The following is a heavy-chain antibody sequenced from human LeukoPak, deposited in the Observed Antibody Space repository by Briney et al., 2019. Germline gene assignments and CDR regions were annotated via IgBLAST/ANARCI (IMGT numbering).Heavy chain of an antibody. D-gene: IGHD6-13*01. CDR2: INPNSGGT. J-gene: IGHJ6*03. Sequence: ASVKVSCKASGYTFTGYYMHWVRQAPGQGLEWMGWINPNSGGTNYAQKFQGRVTMTRDTSISTAYMELSRLRSDDTAVYYCARRPKLVSLGYYTDVWGKGTTVTISS. CDR1: GYTFTGYY. V-gene: IGHV1-2*02. CDR3: ARRPKLVSLGYYTDV.